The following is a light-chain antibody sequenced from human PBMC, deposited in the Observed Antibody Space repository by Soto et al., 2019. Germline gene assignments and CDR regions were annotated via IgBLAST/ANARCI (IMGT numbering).Light chain of an antibody. CDR1: SNDVGGYDY. CDR2: DVI. CDR3: SSYTSRATLV. J-gene: IGLJ2*01. V-gene: IGLV2-14*03. Sequence: QSVLTQPASVSGSPGQSITISCTGTSNDVGGYDYVTWYQHHPGKAPKLLIYDVINRPSGISDRFSASKSGNTASLTISGLQAEDEAQYYCSSYTSRATLVFGGGTKVTVL.